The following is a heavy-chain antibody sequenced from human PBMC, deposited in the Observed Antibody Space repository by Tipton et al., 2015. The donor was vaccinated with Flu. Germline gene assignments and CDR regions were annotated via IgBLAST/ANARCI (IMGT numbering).Heavy chain of an antibody. D-gene: IGHD3-22*01. CDR3: ARGARDSSGYYPYYFDY. CDR1: GDSIGSRYY. J-gene: IGHJ4*02. V-gene: IGHV4-38-2*02. Sequence: TLSLTCSVSGDSIGSRYYWGWIRQPPGKGLEWIGNIHRSGNTYHNPSLKSRVTISVDTSKNQFSLKLRSVTAADTAVYYCARGARDSSGYYPYYFDYWGQGTLVTVSS. CDR2: IHRSGNT.